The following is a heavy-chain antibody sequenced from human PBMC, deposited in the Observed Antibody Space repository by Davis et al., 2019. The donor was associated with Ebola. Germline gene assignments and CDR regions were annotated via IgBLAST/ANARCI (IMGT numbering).Heavy chain of an antibody. V-gene: IGHV1-18*01. CDR1: GGTFSRYA. CDR2: ISVYNGNT. Sequence: AASVKVSCKASGGTFSRYAITWVRQAPGQGPEWMGWISVYNGNTHYIQKFQGRVTMTTDTSTSTAYMELRDLRSDDTALYYCTTPGGQDSGYDVFDIWGQGTMVTVSS. J-gene: IGHJ3*02. CDR3: TTPGGQDSGYDVFDI. D-gene: IGHD5-12*01.